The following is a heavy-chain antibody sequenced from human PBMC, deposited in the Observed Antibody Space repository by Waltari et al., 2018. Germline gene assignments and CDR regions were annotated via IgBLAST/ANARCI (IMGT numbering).Heavy chain of an antibody. D-gene: IGHD3-10*01. CDR3: ARTFMVRTIRSRGWFDP. CDR2: VYYTGVT. CDR1: GDSITSSNYY. J-gene: IGHJ5*02. V-gene: IGHV4-39*02. Sequence: QLQLQESGPRLVKPSETLSLTCSVSGDSITSSNYYWAWIRQPPGKGLEWIGSVYYTGVTYYKASLKRRVTISVYTSKNYFSLSLTSVTATDTAIYFCARTFMVRTIRSRGWFDPWGQGTLVTVSS.